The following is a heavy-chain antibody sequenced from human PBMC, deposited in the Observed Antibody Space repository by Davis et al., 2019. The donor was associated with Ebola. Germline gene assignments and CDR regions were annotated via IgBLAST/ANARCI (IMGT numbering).Heavy chain of an antibody. V-gene: IGHV4-34*10. Sequence: GSLRLSCAVYGGSFSGYYWSWIRQPPGKGLEWIGEINHSGNTNFSPSLKSRVTMSQDTSKNQFSLKLSSVTAADTAMYYCARYSREYYYGSGSYSNWFDPWGQGTLVTVSS. CDR1: GGSFSGYY. CDR3: ARYSREYYYGSGSYSNWFDP. D-gene: IGHD3-10*01. CDR2: INHSGNT. J-gene: IGHJ5*02.